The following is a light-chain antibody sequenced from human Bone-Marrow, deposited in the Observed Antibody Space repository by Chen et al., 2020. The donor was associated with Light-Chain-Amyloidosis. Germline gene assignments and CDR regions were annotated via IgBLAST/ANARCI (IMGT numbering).Light chain of an antibody. Sequence: SYELTHPSSVSVSPGQTARITSAGDFLAKKYGRWYQNKSGQAPVLVIYKDTERPSGIPERFSGSSSGTTVTLTISGAQVEDKAEYSCYSIQVFGGGTKLTVL. CDR3: YSIQV. V-gene: IGLV3-27*01. CDR2: KDT. J-gene: IGLJ2*01. CDR1: FLAKKY.